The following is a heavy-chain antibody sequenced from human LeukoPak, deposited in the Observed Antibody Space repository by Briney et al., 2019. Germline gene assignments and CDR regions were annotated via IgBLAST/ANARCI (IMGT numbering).Heavy chain of an antibody. Sequence: PGGSLTLSCAPSGFSFGDFAMHWVRQAPGKGLEWVALISYDGGNIYYADSVRGRFTISRDNSKNMLFLHMNSLRPEDTAVYYCARDPPFRSGWSQNLFDHWGQGTLVTVSS. D-gene: IGHD6-19*01. V-gene: IGHV3-30*04. J-gene: IGHJ4*02. CDR3: ARDPPFRSGWSQNLFDH. CDR1: GFSFGDFA. CDR2: ISYDGGNI.